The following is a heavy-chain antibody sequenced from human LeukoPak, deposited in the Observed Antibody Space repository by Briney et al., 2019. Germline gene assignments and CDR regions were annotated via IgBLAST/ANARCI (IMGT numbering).Heavy chain of an antibody. V-gene: IGHV1-2*02. J-gene: IGHJ3*02. CDR1: GYTFTGYY. CDR3: ARGFRWLDAFDI. D-gene: IGHD6-19*01. CDR2: INPNTGGT. Sequence: ASVKVSCKASGYTFTGYYMHWVRQAPGQGLEWMGWINPNTGGTNYAQKFQGRVAMTRDTSISTAYMELSRLRSDDTAVYYCARGFRWLDAFDIWGQGTMVTVSS.